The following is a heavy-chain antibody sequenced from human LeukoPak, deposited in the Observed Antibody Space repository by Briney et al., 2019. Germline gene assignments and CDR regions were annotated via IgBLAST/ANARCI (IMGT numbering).Heavy chain of an antibody. V-gene: IGHV4-59*10. J-gene: IGHJ6*03. Sequence: SETLSLTCAVDGGSFSGFYWSWVRQTPGKGLEWIGRIYTSGSSNYNPSLKSRVTMSVDTSKNQFSLRLTSVTAADTAVYYCARAAYGDYRYYYFYLDVWGKGTTVTVSS. D-gene: IGHD4-17*01. CDR1: GGSFSGFY. CDR2: IYTSGSS. CDR3: ARAAYGDYRYYYFYLDV.